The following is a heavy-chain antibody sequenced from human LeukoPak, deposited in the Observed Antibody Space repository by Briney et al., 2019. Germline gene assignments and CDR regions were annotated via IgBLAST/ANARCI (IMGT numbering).Heavy chain of an antibody. CDR3: VRTETGSIPR. CDR1: GFTFSSYW. J-gene: IGHJ4*02. D-gene: IGHD1-1*01. Sequence: QSGGSLRLSCAASGFTFSSYWMHWVRQAPGKGLVWVSRINSDGSSTSYADSVKGRFTTSRDNAKNTLYLQMNSLRPEDTAVYYCVRTETGSIPRWGQGTLVTVSS. V-gene: IGHV3-74*01. CDR2: INSDGSST.